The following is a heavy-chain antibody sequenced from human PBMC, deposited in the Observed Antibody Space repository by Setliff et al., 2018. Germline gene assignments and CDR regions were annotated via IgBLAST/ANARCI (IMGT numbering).Heavy chain of an antibody. CDR3: ARGKSVTASNWFDP. V-gene: IGHV1-3*01. CDR1: GYTFTSYA. J-gene: IGHJ5*02. Sequence: ASVKVSCKASGYTFTSYAMHWVRQAPGQRLEWMGWINAGNGNTKYSQKFQGWVTMTRDTSISTAYMELSRLRSDDTAVYFCARGKSVTASNWFDPWGQGTLVTVSS. CDR2: INAGNGNT. D-gene: IGHD5-18*01.